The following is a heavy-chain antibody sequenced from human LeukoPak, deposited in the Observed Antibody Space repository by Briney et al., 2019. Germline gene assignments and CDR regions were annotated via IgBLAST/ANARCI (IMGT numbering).Heavy chain of an antibody. V-gene: IGHV3-23*01. CDR2: ISGVGNR. D-gene: IGHD1-26*01. J-gene: IGHJ4*02. Sequence: GRSLRLSYAVPGFAFSNYALRWVRQDLGKGVLSVSAISGVGNRYYAYSVKGRFTISRDSSKNTLYLQMNSLRAEDAAVYYCAKDSRYSGITRAIDYWGQGILVTVSS. CDR1: GFAFSNYA. CDR3: AKDSRYSGITRAIDY.